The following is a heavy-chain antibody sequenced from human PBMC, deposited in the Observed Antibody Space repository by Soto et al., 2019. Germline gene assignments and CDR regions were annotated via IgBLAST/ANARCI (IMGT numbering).Heavy chain of an antibody. Sequence: ASVKVSCKASGYTFTSYDINWVRQATGQGLEWMGWMKPNSGNTGYAQKFQGRVTMTRNTSISTAYMELSSLRSEDTAEYYCARRVRGVIITYNIYYYMDVWGKGTTVTVSS. CDR1: GYTFTSYD. V-gene: IGHV1-8*01. CDR2: MKPNSGNT. D-gene: IGHD3-10*01. J-gene: IGHJ6*03. CDR3: ARRVRGVIITYNIYYYMDV.